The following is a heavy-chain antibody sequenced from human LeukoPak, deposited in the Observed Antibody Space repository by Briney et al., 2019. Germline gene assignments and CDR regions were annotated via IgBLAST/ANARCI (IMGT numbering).Heavy chain of an antibody. CDR1: GGSISSDY. V-gene: IGHV4-59*01. CDR3: ARDRFPYYDFWSGYDYNWFDP. D-gene: IGHD3-3*01. Sequence: PSETLSLTCTVSGGSISSDYWSWIRQPPGRGLEWIAYIHYRGNTNYNPSLKSRVTISVDTSKTQFSLKLNSMTAADTAVYYCARDRFPYYDFWSGYDYNWFDPWGQGTLVTVSS. CDR2: IHYRGNT. J-gene: IGHJ5*02.